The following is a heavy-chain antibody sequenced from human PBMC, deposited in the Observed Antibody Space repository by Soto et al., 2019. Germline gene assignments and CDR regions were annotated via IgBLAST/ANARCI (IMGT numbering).Heavy chain of an antibody. D-gene: IGHD3-16*01. CDR3: PPDWTFYYDNVI. V-gene: IGHV3-15*07. CDR1: GFKFSDAW. CDR2: IKSKGSGGTI. Sequence: EEQLVESVGGLVKPGGSLRLSCAGSGFKFSDAWRNWVRPAPGQGLEWVGRIKSKGSGGTIDYAATVKGRFIISSDDSKSTLFLQMNSLKIDDTAVYYCPPDWTFYYDNVIWGQGTMVTVPS. J-gene: IGHJ3*02.